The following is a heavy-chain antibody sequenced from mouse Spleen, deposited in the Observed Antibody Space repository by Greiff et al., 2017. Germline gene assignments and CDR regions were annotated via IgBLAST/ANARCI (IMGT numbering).Heavy chain of an antibody. CDR2: IDPENGDT. D-gene: IGHD1-2*01. V-gene: IGHV14-4*01. CDR1: GFNIKDDY. J-gene: IGHJ3*01. CDR3: TTSITTATRGFAY. Sequence: EVQLQQSGAELVRPGASVKLSCTASGFNIKDDYMHWVKQRPEQGLEWIGWIDPENGDTEYASKFQGKATITADTSSNTAYLQLSSLTSEDTAVYYCTTSITTATRGFAYWGQGTLVTVSA.